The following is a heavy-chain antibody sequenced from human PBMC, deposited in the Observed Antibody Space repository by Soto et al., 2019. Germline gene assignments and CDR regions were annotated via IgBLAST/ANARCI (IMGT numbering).Heavy chain of an antibody. CDR2: IYHSGSP. V-gene: IGHV4-30-2*01. J-gene: IGHJ5*02. CDR3: ARFYGDYSNWFDP. Sequence: QLQLQESGSGLVKPSQTLSLTCAVSGGSISSGGYSWSWIRQPPGKGLEWIGYIYHSGSPYYSPSLKRRVTISLDRSKNQFSLKLSSVTAADTAVYYCARFYGDYSNWFDPWGQGTLVTVSS. CDR1: GGSISSGGYS. D-gene: IGHD4-17*01.